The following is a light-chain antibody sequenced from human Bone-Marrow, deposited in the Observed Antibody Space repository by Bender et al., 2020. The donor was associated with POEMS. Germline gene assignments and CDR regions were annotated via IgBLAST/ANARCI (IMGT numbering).Light chain of an antibody. CDR3: SAWDDSLSGWV. J-gene: IGLJ3*02. V-gene: IGLV1-36*01. CDR2: YDD. Sequence: QSVVTQPPSLSEAPRQRVTISCSGSSSNIGNHGVNWYQQLPGEAPKLLIYYDDLLTPGVSDRFSASKSGTSASLAISELQSEDEALYYCSAWDDSLSGWVFGEETELTVL. CDR1: SSNIGNHG.